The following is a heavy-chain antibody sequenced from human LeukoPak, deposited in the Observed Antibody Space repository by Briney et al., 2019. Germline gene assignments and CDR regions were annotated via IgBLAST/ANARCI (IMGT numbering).Heavy chain of an antibody. CDR3: ARGRIEGNWFDP. CDR1: GYSISSGNW. J-gene: IGHJ5*02. CDR2: IYYSGST. V-gene: IGHV4-28*03. Sequence: SETLSLTCAVSGYSISSGNWWGWTRQPPGKGLEWIGYIYYSGSTYYNPSLKSRVTMSVDTSRNQFSLKVTSVTAVDTAVYYCARGRIEGNWFDPWGQGTLVTVSS. D-gene: IGHD2-15*01.